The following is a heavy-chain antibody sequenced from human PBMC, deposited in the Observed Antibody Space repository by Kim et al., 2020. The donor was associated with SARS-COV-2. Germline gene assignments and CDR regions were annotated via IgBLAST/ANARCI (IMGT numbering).Heavy chain of an antibody. D-gene: IGHD1-26*01. Sequence: RSGTLNYEDSVKGRIPVSRVKAKNSLYLQRNSLRAEDTAVYHCATGGVGYWGQGTLVTVSS. J-gene: IGHJ4*02. CDR2: RSGTL. CDR3: ATGGVGY. V-gene: IGHV3-48*01.